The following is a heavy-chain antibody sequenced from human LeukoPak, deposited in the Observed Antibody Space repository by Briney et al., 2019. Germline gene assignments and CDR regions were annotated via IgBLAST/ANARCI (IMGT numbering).Heavy chain of an antibody. CDR1: GFTFSTYS. J-gene: IGHJ4*02. CDR2: ISSSGNTI. V-gene: IGHV3-48*04. CDR3: ARVGYDSSGYYKVFDY. Sequence: PGGSLRLSCAASGFTFSTYSMNWVRQAPGKGLEWVSHISSSGNTIYYADSVKGRFTISRDNAKNSLFLQMNSLRAEDTAVYFCARVGYDSSGYYKVFDYWGQGTLVTVSS. D-gene: IGHD3-22*01.